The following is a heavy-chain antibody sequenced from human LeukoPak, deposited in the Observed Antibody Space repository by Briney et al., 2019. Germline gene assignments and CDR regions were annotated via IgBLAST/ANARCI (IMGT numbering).Heavy chain of an antibody. J-gene: IGHJ4*02. Sequence: GGSLRLSCAASGFTFSSYGMHWVRQAPGKGLEWVAFIRYDGSNKYYADSVKGRFTISRDNSKNTLYLQMNSLRAEDTAVYYCAKDSVLLWFGELSAVFDYWGQGTLVTVSS. CDR2: IRYDGSNK. CDR3: AKDSVLLWFGELSAVFDY. D-gene: IGHD3-10*01. V-gene: IGHV3-30*02. CDR1: GFTFSSYG.